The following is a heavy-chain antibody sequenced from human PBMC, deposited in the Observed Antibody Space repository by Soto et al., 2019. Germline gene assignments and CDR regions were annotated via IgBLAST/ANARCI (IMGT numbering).Heavy chain of an antibody. CDR1: GFTFSSYA. J-gene: IGHJ4*02. Sequence: GSLRXSCAASGFTFSSYAMSWVRQAPGKGLEWVSAISGSGGDTYYADSVKGRFTISRDNSKNTLYLQLNSLRAEDTAVYYCAKRDPYSGVWYDYWGQGTLVTVSS. CDR3: AKRDPYSGVWYDY. CDR2: ISGSGGDT. D-gene: IGHD6-19*01. V-gene: IGHV3-23*01.